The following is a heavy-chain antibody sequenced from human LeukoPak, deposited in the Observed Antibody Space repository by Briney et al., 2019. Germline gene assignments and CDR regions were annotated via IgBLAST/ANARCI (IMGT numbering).Heavy chain of an antibody. CDR3: AKDPSSSWATRYYYYMDV. Sequence: GGSLRLSCAASGFTFSSYGMHWVRQAPGKGLEWVAFIRYDGSNKYYADSVKGRFTISRGNSKNTLYLQMNSLRAEDTAVYYCAKDPSSSWATRYYYYMDVWGKGTTVTVSS. CDR2: IRYDGSNK. D-gene: IGHD6-13*01. V-gene: IGHV3-30*02. CDR1: GFTFSSYG. J-gene: IGHJ6*03.